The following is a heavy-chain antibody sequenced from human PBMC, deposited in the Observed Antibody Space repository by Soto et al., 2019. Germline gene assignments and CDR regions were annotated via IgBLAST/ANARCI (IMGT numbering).Heavy chain of an antibody. Sequence: EVEVLESGGGLVQPGGSMRLSCAGSGFTFSNYVMSWVRQGQGKGLEWVSAISGSSDGTYYLDAVKGRFTISRDNSKNTLYWQMSGLRAEDTAIYYCAKGSSAGRPYYFDYWGQGTLVTVSS. CDR3: AKGSSAGRPYYFDY. V-gene: IGHV3-23*01. CDR2: ISGSSDGT. CDR1: GFTFSNYV. D-gene: IGHD3-10*01. J-gene: IGHJ4*02.